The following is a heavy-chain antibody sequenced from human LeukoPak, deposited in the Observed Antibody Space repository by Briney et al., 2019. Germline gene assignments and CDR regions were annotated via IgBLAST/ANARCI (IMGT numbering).Heavy chain of an antibody. CDR1: GGSISSYY. J-gene: IGHJ4*02. D-gene: IGHD3-9*01. Sequence: SETLSLTCTVSGGSISSYYWGWIRQPAGKGLEWIGRIYTSGSTNYNPSLKSRVTTSVDTSKNQFSLKLSSVTAADTAVYYCASGLRYFDWLLNYWGQGTLVTVSS. V-gene: IGHV4-4*07. CDR3: ASGLRYFDWLLNY. CDR2: IYTSGST.